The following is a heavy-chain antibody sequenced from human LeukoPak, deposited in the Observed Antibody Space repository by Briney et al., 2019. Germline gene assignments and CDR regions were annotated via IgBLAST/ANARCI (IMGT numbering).Heavy chain of an antibody. CDR1: DFTFSNYY. CDR2: IDSSGNTI. D-gene: IGHD6-19*01. CDR3: ASGTLLAVATLDS. Sequence: GGSLRLSCAASDFTFSNYYMTWIRQAPGKGLEWLSYIDSSGNTIYYADSVKGRFRTSRDNAKSSVFPEMNSLRPEDTAMYYCASGTLLAVATLDSWGQGTLVTVSS. J-gene: IGHJ4*02. V-gene: IGHV3-11*01.